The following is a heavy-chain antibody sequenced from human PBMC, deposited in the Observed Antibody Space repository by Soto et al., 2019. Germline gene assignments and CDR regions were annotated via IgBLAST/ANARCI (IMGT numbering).Heavy chain of an antibody. V-gene: IGHV1-69*01. D-gene: IGHD4-17*01. J-gene: IGHJ4*02. CDR3: ARRALGDLTTVTPSDY. CDR1: GGTFSSSA. Sequence: QVQLVQSGAEVKKPGSSVKVSCKASGGTFSSSAISWVRQAPGQGLEWMGGIIPIFGTANYAQKFQGRVTITADESTSTAYMELSSLRSEDTAVYYCARRALGDLTTVTPSDYWGQGTLVTVSS. CDR2: IIPIFGTA.